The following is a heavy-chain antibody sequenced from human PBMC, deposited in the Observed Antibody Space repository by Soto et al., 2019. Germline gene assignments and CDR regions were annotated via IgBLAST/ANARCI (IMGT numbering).Heavy chain of an antibody. CDR3: ARDLGYSSSWNKYYYSGMDV. V-gene: IGHV3-21*02. Sequence: EVQLVESGGGLIRPGGSLRLSCAASGFTFSSYTMNWVRQAPGKGLEWVSSITSISTYIYYADSVKGRFTISRDNAKNSLSLQMNSLRAADTAVYYCARDLGYSSSWNKYYYSGMDVWGQGTTVTVSS. CDR2: ITSISTYI. CDR1: GFTFSSYT. J-gene: IGHJ6*02. D-gene: IGHD6-13*01.